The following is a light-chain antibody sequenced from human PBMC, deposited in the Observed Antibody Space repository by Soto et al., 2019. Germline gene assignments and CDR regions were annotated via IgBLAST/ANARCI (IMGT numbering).Light chain of an antibody. Sequence: VLTQSPGTLSLSPGEGATLSCRASQRVASDLAWYLQKPGQPPRLLIYDASIRATGIPDRISGSGSERDFPLTISRLEPEDAAVSYCQQYLNSPRTFGQGTKLEIK. J-gene: IGKJ1*01. V-gene: IGKV3-20*01. CDR2: DAS. CDR1: QRVASD. CDR3: QQYLNSPRT.